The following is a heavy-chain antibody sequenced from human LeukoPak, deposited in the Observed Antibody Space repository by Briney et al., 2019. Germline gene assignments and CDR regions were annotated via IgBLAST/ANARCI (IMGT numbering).Heavy chain of an antibody. CDR2: ISSGGGTR. CDR3: ALSTSCYRSCYFDY. CDR1: GFTFSDYY. J-gene: IGHJ4*02. Sequence: PGGSLRLPCAASGFTFSDYYMNWIRQAPGKGLEWVSYISSGGGTRSYADSVKGRFTISRDNSKNTLYRQMNSLRAEDTAVYYCALSTSCYRSCYFDYWGQGTLVTVSS. V-gene: IGHV3-11*01. D-gene: IGHD2-2*02.